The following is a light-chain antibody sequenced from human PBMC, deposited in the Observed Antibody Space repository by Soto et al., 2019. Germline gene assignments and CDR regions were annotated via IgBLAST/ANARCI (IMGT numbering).Light chain of an antibody. Sequence: EIVLTQSPGTLSLSPGDRVTLSCRASQSVSSNYLAWYQQKPGQAPRLLIYATSPRATGIPDRFSGSGSGTDFTLTISRLEPEDFAMYYCQQYGDYNSPGYSFGQGTRLEI. J-gene: IGKJ2*03. CDR2: ATS. CDR1: QSVSSNY. CDR3: QQYGDYNSPGYS. V-gene: IGKV3-20*01.